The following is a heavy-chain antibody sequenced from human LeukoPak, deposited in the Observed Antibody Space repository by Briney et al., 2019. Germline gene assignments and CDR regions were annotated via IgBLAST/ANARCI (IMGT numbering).Heavy chain of an antibody. D-gene: IGHD5-24*01. CDR1: GFTFSSYA. V-gene: IGHV3-23*01. Sequence: GGSLRLSCAASGFTFSSYAMSWVRQAPGKGLEWVSAISGSGGSTYYADSVKGRFTISRDNSKDTLYLQMNSLRAEDTAVYYCARVSRDGYNYYFDYWGQGTLVTVSS. CDR3: ARVSRDGYNYYFDY. J-gene: IGHJ4*02. CDR2: ISGSGGST.